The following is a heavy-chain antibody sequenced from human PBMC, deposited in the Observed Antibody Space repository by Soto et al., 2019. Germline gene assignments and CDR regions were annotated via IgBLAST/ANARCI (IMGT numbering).Heavy chain of an antibody. CDR1: GFTFSDDW. J-gene: IGHJ6*02. Sequence: PGGSLRLSCAVSGFTFSDDWMSWVRQAPGKGLEWVANIKQDGNEKYYVDSVKGRFTISRDNAKNSLYLQMNSLRAEDTAVYYCARIGDCISTSCRYYYYYYGMDVWGQGTTVTVSS. CDR3: ARIGDCISTSCRYYYYYYGMDV. CDR2: IKQDGNEK. D-gene: IGHD2-2*01. V-gene: IGHV3-7*01.